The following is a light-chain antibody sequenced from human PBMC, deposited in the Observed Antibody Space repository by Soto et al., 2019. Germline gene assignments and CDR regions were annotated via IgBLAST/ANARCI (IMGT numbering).Light chain of an antibody. CDR3: SSYAGSNNPV. CDR1: SSDGGGYNY. CDR2: EVS. V-gene: IGLV2-8*01. Sequence: QSALTKPPSASGSPGQSVTISCTGTSSDGGGYNYVSWYQQHPGKAPKLMIYEVSKRPSGVPDRFSGSKSGNTASLTVSGLQAEDEADYYCSSYAGSNNPVFGGGTKLTVL. J-gene: IGLJ2*01.